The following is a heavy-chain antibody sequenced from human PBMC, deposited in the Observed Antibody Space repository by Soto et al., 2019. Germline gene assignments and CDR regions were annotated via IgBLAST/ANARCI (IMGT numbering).Heavy chain of an antibody. CDR3: AKDHAGLNNWFDP. D-gene: IGHD3-10*01. J-gene: IGHJ5*02. CDR2: ISYDGSNK. CDR1: GFTFSSYG. Sequence: PGGSLRLSCAASGFTFSSYGMHWVRQAPGKGLEWVAVISYDGSNKYYADSVKGRFTISRDNSKNTLYLQMNSLRAEDTAVYYCAKDHAGLNNWFDPWGQGTLVTVSS. V-gene: IGHV3-30*18.